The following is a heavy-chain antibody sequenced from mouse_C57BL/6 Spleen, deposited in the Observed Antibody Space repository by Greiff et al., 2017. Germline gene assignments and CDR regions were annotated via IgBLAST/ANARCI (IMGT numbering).Heavy chain of an antibody. J-gene: IGHJ4*01. V-gene: IGHV1-26*01. CDR3: ARGGFITTVGARYYAMDY. D-gene: IGHD1-1*01. CDR2: INPNNGGT. CDR1: GYTFTDYY. Sequence: EVQLQQSGPELVKPGASVKISCKASGYTFTDYYMNWVKQSHGKSLEWIGDINPNNGGTSYNQKFKGKATLTVDKSSSTAYMELRSLTSEDSAVYYCARGGFITTVGARYYAMDYWGQGTSVTVSS.